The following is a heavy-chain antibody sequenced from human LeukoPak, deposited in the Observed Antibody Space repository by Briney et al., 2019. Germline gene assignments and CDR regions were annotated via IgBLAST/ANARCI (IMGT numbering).Heavy chain of an antibody. J-gene: IGHJ4*02. V-gene: IGHV1-69*05. D-gene: IGHD3-3*01. CDR2: IIPIFGTA. CDR3: ARGYYDFWSGYYTAHYFDY. Sequence: SVKVSCKASGGTFSSYAISWVRQAPGQGLEWMGGIIPIFGTANYAQKFQGRVTITTDESTSTAYMELSSLRSEDPAVYYCARGYYDFWSGYYTAHYFDYWGQGTLVTVSS. CDR1: GGTFSSYA.